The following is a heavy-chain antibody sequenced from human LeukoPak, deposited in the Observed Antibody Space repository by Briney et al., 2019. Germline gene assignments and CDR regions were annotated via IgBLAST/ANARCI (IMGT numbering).Heavy chain of an antibody. CDR1: RFTFSSYW. V-gene: IGHV3-74*01. CDR3: ARALYCGGDCYSDFDY. Sequence: GGSLRLSCAASRFTFSSYWMHWVRQAPGKGLVWVSRINSDGSSTSYADSVKGRFTISRDNAKNTLYLQMNSLRAEDTAVYYCARALYCGGDCYSDFDYWGQGTLVTVSS. CDR2: INSDGSST. D-gene: IGHD2-21*02. J-gene: IGHJ4*02.